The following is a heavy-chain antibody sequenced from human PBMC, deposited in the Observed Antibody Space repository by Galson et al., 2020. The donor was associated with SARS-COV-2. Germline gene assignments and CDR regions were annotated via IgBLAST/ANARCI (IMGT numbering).Heavy chain of an antibody. CDR3: ASALLLYYFDY. CDR1: GFTFSRYA. CDR2: ISYDGSNP. Sequence: GGPLRLSCAASGFTFSRYAMPWVRQAPGKGLEWVAVISYDGSNPYYADPVKGRFTISRDNSKNTLYLQMNSLRAEDTAVYYCASALLLYYFDYWGQGTLVTVSS. V-gene: IGHV3-30*04. D-gene: IGHD2-15*01. J-gene: IGHJ4*02.